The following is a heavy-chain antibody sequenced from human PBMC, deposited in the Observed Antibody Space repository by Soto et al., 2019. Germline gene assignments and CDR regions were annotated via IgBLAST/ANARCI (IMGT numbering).Heavy chain of an antibody. V-gene: IGHV3-30*04. D-gene: IGHD6-13*01. CDR3: ARDNTGVYQGACDV. J-gene: IGHJ3*01. Sequence: QVQLVQSGGGVVQPGTSLRLSCAASGFIFSDYVMYWFRQTPGKGLEWMAVISYDGTNKHYANSVKGRFFISRDNSNNTLYLQMSSLRPEDSAIYYFARDNTGVYQGACDVWGRGTLVAVSS. CDR2: ISYDGTNK. CDR1: GFIFSDYV.